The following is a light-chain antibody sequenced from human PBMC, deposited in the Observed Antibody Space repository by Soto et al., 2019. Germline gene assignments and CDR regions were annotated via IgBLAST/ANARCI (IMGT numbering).Light chain of an antibody. V-gene: IGKV1-5*01. CDR1: QSISSW. Sequence: DIQMTQSPSTLSASVGDRVTITCRASQSISSWLAWYQQKPGKAPKLLIYDASSLESGVPSRFSGSGSGTEFPLTSSSLQPDDFATYYCEQYSYPWTFGQGNKVEIK. CDR2: DAS. J-gene: IGKJ1*01. CDR3: EQYSYPWT.